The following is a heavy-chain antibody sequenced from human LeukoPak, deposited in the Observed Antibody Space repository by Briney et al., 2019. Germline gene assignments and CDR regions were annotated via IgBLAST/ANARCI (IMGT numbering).Heavy chain of an antibody. D-gene: IGHD2-2*01. V-gene: IGHV4-59*01. CDR3: ARVEVPAAYYFYYYYGMDV. Sequence: SETLSLTCTVSGGSFRSYYWTWIRQPPGKGLEWIGYIFYSRSNNYNPSLKSRVTISVDTSKDQLSLKLSSVTAADTAVYYCARVEVPAAYYFYYYYGMDVWGQGTTVTVSS. CDR2: IFYSRSN. J-gene: IGHJ6*02. CDR1: GGSFRSYY.